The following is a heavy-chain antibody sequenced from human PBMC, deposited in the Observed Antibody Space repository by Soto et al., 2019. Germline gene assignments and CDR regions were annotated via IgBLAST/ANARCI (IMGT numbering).Heavy chain of an antibody. D-gene: IGHD2-15*01. Sequence: ASVKVSCKASGYTFTSYGISWVRQAPGQGLEWMGWISPNSGNTNYAQKFQGRVTMTRDTSISTAYMELSRLRSDDTAVYYCARGGYCSGGSCYSHYYYYGMDVWGQGTTVTVSS. J-gene: IGHJ6*02. CDR2: ISPNSGNT. V-gene: IGHV1-18*01. CDR1: GYTFTSYG. CDR3: ARGGYCSGGSCYSHYYYYGMDV.